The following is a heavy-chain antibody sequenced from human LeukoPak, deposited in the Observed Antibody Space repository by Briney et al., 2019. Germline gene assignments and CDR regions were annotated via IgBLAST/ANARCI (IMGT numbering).Heavy chain of an antibody. Sequence: SETLSLTCTVSGASISSSSYYWGWIRQPPGKGLEWIGSIYYSGITYYNPSLKSRVTISVDTSKNQFSLKLNSVTAADTAVYYCARGTITMMVVGDPFDIWGQGTMVTVSS. D-gene: IGHD3-22*01. CDR3: ARGTITMMVVGDPFDI. CDR1: GASISSSSYY. J-gene: IGHJ3*02. V-gene: IGHV4-39*07. CDR2: IYYSGIT.